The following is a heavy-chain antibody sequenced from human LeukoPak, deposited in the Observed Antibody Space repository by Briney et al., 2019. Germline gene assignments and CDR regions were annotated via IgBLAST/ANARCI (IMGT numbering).Heavy chain of an antibody. CDR3: ARSISTYYYVMDV. D-gene: IGHD2/OR15-2a*01. CDR1: GFTFSNYA. V-gene: IGHV3-30*04. Sequence: GGSLRLSCAASGFTFSNYAMHWVRQAPGKGPQWVVVISNDGSNKYYADSVKGRFTISRDNSKNTLYLQMNSLRAEDTAVYYCARSISTYYYVMDVWGQGTTVTVSS. J-gene: IGHJ6*02. CDR2: ISNDGSNK.